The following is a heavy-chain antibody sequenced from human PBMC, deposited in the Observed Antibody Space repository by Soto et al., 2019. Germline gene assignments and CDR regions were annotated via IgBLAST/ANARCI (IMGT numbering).Heavy chain of an antibody. CDR2: ISYDGSNK. V-gene: IGHV3-30*18. J-gene: IGHJ4*02. CDR3: AKDFTYYDFWSGYYFDY. D-gene: IGHD3-3*01. Sequence: GGSLRLSCAASGFTFSSYGMHWVRQAPGKGLEWVAVISYDGSNKYYADSVKGRFTISRDNSKNTLYLQMNSLRAEDTAVYYCAKDFTYYDFWSGYYFDYWGQGTLVTVSS. CDR1: GFTFSSYG.